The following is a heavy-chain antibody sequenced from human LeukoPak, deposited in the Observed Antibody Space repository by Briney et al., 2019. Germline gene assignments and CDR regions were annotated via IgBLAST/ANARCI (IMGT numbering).Heavy chain of an antibody. J-gene: IGHJ5*02. CDR2: INHSGST. V-gene: IGHV4-34*01. CDR1: GGSFSGYY. D-gene: IGHD1-26*01. Sequence: SETLSLTCAGYGGSFSGYYWSWIRQPPGKGLEWIGEINHSGSTNYNPSLKSRVTISVDTSKNQFSLKLSSVTAADTAVYYCARAFVSGEFDPWGQGTLVTVSS. CDR3: ARAFVSGEFDP.